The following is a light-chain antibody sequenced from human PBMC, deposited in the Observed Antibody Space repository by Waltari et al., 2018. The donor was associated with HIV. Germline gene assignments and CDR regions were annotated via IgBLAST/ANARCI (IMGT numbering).Light chain of an antibody. V-gene: IGKV1-8*01. CDR1: QGISSY. J-gene: IGKJ1*01. CDR3: QQYYSYPRT. Sequence: AIRMTQSPSSFSASTGDRVPITCLASQGISSYLAWYQQKPGKAPKLLIYAASTLQSGVPSRFSGSGSGTDFTRTISCLQAEDFATYYCQQYYSYPRTFGQGTKVEIK. CDR2: AAS.